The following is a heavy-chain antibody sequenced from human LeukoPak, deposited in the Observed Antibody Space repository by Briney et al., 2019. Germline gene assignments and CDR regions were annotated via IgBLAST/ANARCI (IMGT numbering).Heavy chain of an antibody. V-gene: IGHV3-33*08. CDR1: GFTFSSYG. Sequence: PGGSLRLSCAASGFTFSSYGMHWVRQAPGKGLEWVAVIWYDGSNKYYADSVKGRFTISRDNSKNTLYLQMNSLRAEDTAVYYCASSIAAGAQFDYWGQGTLVTVSS. D-gene: IGHD6-13*01. CDR2: IWYDGSNK. J-gene: IGHJ4*02. CDR3: ASSIAAGAQFDY.